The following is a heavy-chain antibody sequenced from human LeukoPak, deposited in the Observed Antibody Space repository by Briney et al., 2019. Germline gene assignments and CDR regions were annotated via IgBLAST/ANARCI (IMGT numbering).Heavy chain of an antibody. Sequence: PSETLSLTCAVYGGSFSGYYWSWIRQPPGKGLEWIGEINHSGSTNYNPSLKSRVTISVDTSKNQFSLKLSSVTAADTAVYYRARGMRRIAAAGIGYWGQGTLVTVSS. CDR1: GGSFSGYY. CDR3: ARGMRRIAAAGIGY. CDR2: INHSGST. D-gene: IGHD6-13*01. J-gene: IGHJ4*02. V-gene: IGHV4-34*01.